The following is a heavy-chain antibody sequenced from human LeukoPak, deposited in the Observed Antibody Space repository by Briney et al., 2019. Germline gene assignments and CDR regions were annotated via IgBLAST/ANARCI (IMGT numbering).Heavy chain of an antibody. CDR3: ARDVRYCSSTSCYSLFNY. Sequence: MASETLSLTCAVSGGSISSSNWWSWVRQPPGKGLEWIGETYHSGSTNYNPSLKSRVTISVDKSKNQFSLKLSSVTAADTAVYYCARDVRYCSSTSCYSLFNYWGQGTLVTVSS. J-gene: IGHJ4*02. CDR2: TYHSGST. D-gene: IGHD2-2*01. V-gene: IGHV4-4*02. CDR1: GGSISSSNW.